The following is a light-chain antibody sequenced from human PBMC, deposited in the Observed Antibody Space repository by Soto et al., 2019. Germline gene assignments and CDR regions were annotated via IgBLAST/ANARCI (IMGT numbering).Light chain of an antibody. Sequence: EIVLTQSPGTLSLSPGERATLSCRASQSVSSSYLAWYQQKPGQAPRLLIYDTSSRATGIPDRFSGRKSGTDFTLTICRLEPEDFAVYYCQQYRNSPTFGQGTKV. CDR1: QSVSSSY. J-gene: IGKJ1*01. CDR2: DTS. V-gene: IGKV3-20*01. CDR3: QQYRNSPT.